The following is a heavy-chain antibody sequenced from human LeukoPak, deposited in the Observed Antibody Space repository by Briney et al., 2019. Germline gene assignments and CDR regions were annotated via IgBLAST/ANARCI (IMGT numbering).Heavy chain of an antibody. CDR2: IYYSGST. D-gene: IGHD6-19*01. CDR1: GGSISSYY. Sequence: SETLSLTCTVSGGSISSYYWSWIRQPPGKGLEWIGYIYYSGSTYYNPSLKSRVTISVDTSKNQFSLKLSSVTAADTAVYYCAIYSSGWYGGFDPWGQGTLVTVSS. CDR3: AIYSSGWYGGFDP. V-gene: IGHV4-59*08. J-gene: IGHJ5*02.